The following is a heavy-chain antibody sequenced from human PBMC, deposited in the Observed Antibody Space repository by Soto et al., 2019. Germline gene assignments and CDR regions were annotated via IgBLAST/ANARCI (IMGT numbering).Heavy chain of an antibody. V-gene: IGHV3-48*01. CDR2: ISTSGTTT. Sequence: GGSLRLSCAASGFTFSSYSMNWVRQAPGKGLEWVSYISTSGTTTKYADSVKGRFTISRDNAKNSLYLQMNSLRAEGTAVYYCARDQLYYNGISGRPLNAFDVWGQGTMVTVSS. J-gene: IGHJ3*01. CDR3: ARDQLYYNGISGRPLNAFDV. D-gene: IGHD3-22*01. CDR1: GFTFSSYS.